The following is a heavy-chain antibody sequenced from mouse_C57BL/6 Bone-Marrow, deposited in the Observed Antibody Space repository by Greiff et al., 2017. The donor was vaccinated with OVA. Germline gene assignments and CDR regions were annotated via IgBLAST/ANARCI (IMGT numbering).Heavy chain of an antibody. CDR3: ARGFYYDYDGYFDV. CDR1: GFTFSDYY. D-gene: IGHD2-4*01. J-gene: IGHJ1*03. V-gene: IGHV5-16*01. CDR2: INYDGSST. Sequence: EVKVVESEGGLVQPGSSMKLSCTASGFTFSDYYMAWVRQVPEKGLEWVANINYDGSSTYYLDSLKSRFIISRDNAKNILYLQMSSLKSEDTATYYCARGFYYDYDGYFDVWGTGTTVTVSS.